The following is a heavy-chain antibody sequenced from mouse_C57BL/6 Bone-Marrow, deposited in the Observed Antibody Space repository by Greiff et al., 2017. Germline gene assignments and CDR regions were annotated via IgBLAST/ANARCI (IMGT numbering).Heavy chain of an antibody. CDR1: GYTFTNYW. Sequence: VQLQQSGAELVRPGTSVKMSCKASGYTFTNYWIGWVKQRPGHGLEWIGDIYPGGGYTNYNEKFKGKATLTADKYSSTAYMQFSSLTSEESAIXYCARCASANYYYAMDYWGQGTSVTVSS. V-gene: IGHV1-63*01. J-gene: IGHJ4*01. CDR2: IYPGGGYT. CDR3: ARCASANYYYAMDY.